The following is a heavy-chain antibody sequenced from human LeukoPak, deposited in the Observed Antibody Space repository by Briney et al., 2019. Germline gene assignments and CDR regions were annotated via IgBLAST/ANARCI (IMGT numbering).Heavy chain of an antibody. V-gene: IGHV3-23*01. D-gene: IGHD3-22*01. Sequence: GGSLRLSCEASGFTFSSYAIRWVRQAPGTGLEWVSSIPGSGGATYYADSVRGRFSISRDSSKNTVYLQMNSLRDEDTAVYYCARARPWDSSRSYYFGMDVWGRGTTVTVSS. CDR3: ARARPWDSSRSYYFGMDV. CDR1: GFTFSSYA. CDR2: IPGSGGAT. J-gene: IGHJ6*02.